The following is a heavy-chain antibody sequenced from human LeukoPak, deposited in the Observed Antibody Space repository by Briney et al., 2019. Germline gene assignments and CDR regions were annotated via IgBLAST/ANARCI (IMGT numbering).Heavy chain of an antibody. D-gene: IGHD1-1*01. Sequence: PGGSLRLSCAASGFTFKSHWMHWVRQSPGKGLVWVSRLSTDSTRENYADSVEGRFTVSRDNAKNTLYLQLNSLRVDDTAVYYCARGERRGPLDYWGQGTLVTVSS. CDR2: LSTDSTRE. J-gene: IGHJ4*02. CDR3: ARGERRGPLDY. V-gene: IGHV3-74*01. CDR1: GFTFKSHW.